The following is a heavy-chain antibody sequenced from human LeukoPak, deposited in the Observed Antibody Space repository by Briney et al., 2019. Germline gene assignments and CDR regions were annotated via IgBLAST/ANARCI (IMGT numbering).Heavy chain of an antibody. CDR2: IRSKANSYAT. J-gene: IGHJ5*02. V-gene: IGHV3-73*01. CDR1: GFTFSGSA. CDR3: TRHGYGDGPP. Sequence: GGSLRLCCAASGFTFSGSAMHWVRQATGKGLEWVGRIRSKANSYATAYAASVKGRFTISRDDSKNTAYLQMNSLKTEDTAVYYCTRHGYGDGPPWGQGTLVTVSS. D-gene: IGHD4-17*01.